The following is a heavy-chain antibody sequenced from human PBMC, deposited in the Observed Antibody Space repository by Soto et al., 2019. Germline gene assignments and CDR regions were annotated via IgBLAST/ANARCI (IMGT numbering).Heavy chain of an antibody. Sequence: GGSLRLSCAASGFNFSSYALHWVRQAPGKGLEWVAVVSSDANKKYYADSVRGRFTISRDNSKNTLYLQMDSLRAEDTAVYYCARDRSRVGAYHDYWGQGTLVTVSS. V-gene: IGHV3-30-3*01. CDR3: ARDRSRVGAYHDY. J-gene: IGHJ4*02. CDR2: VSSDANKK. D-gene: IGHD1-26*01. CDR1: GFNFSSYA.